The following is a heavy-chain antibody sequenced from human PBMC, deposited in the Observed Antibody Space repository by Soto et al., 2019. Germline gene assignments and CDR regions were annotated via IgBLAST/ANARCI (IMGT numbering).Heavy chain of an antibody. D-gene: IGHD3-10*01. CDR3: ARDYYGSGTMEV. J-gene: IGHJ6*02. CDR2: IYSGGST. V-gene: IGHV3-66*01. CDR1: GFTVSSNY. Sequence: EVQLVESGGGLVQPGGSLRLSCAASGFTVSSNYMSWVRQAPGKGLEWVSVIYSGGSTYYADSVKGRFTISRDNSKNTLYLQMTSLRAEDTAVYYCARDYYGSGTMEVWGQGTTVTVSS.